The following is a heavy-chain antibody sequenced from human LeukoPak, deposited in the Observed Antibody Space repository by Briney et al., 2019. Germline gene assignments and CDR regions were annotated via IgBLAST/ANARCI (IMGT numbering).Heavy chain of an antibody. CDR2: ISYDGSNK. CDR1: GFTFSSYG. J-gene: IGHJ4*02. Sequence: PGGSLRLSCAASGFTFSSYGMHWVRQAPGKGLEWVAVISYDGSNKYYADSVKGRFTISRDNSKNTVYLQMNSLRAEDTAVYYCAKPDSIVGADFDYWGQGTLVTVSS. V-gene: IGHV3-30*18. CDR3: AKPDSIVGADFDY. D-gene: IGHD1-26*01.